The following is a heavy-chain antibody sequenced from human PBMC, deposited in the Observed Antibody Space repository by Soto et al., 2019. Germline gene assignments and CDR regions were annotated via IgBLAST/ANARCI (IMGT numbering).Heavy chain of an antibody. CDR2: ISAAGGST. J-gene: IGHJ3*02. D-gene: IGHD4-17*01. Sequence: EVQLLESGGGLVQPGGSLRLSCAASGFTFRGYAMSWVRQAPGKGPEWVSSISAAGGSTYYADSVKGRFTISRDNSRATVFLQMNSLRAEDTALYYCAKDPNGDYVGAFDIWGRGTVVTVSS. V-gene: IGHV3-23*01. CDR3: AKDPNGDYVGAFDI. CDR1: GFTFRGYA.